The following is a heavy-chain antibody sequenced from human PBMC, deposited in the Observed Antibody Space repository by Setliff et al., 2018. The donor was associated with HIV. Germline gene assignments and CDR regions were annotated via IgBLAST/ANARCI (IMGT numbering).Heavy chain of an antibody. CDR3: ARANPDILTGYSYYFDY. J-gene: IGHJ4*02. Sequence: PSETLSLTCTVSGGSFSDYYRSWIRQPPGKGLEWIGHIYTSGSTNYNPSLKSRVTISVDTSKNQFSLKLSSVTAADTAVYYCARANPDILTGYSYYFDYWGQGTLVTVSS. CDR1: GGSFSDYY. D-gene: IGHD3-9*01. V-gene: IGHV4-4*09. CDR2: IYTSGST.